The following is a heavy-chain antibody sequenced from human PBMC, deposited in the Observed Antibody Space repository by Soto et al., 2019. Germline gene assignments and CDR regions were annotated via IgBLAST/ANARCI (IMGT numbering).Heavy chain of an antibody. CDR3: ARDRLFTNVPYFDY. J-gene: IGHJ4*02. V-gene: IGHV3-33*01. D-gene: IGHD2-21*01. CDR2: IWYDGSNK. CDR1: GFTFSSYG. Sequence: PGGSLRLSCAASGFTFSSYGMHWVRQAPGKGLEWVAVIWYDGSNKYYADSVKGRFTISRDNSKNTLYLQMNSLRAEDTAVYYCARDRLFTNVPYFDYWGQGTLVTVSS.